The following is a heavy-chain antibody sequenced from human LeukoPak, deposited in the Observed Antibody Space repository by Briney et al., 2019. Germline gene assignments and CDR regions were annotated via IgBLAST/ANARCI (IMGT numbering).Heavy chain of an antibody. D-gene: IGHD2-2*01. CDR3: ARGVPAAAIPGSPDPRVLYYFDY. J-gene: IGHJ4*02. Sequence: KPSETLSLTCTVSGDSISSYYWSWIRQPPGKGLEWIGYIYYSGSTNYNPSLKSRVTISVDTSKNQFSLKLSSVTAADTAVYYCARGVPAAAIPGSPDPRVLYYFDYWGQGTLVTVSS. CDR2: IYYSGST. V-gene: IGHV4-59*08. CDR1: GDSISSYY.